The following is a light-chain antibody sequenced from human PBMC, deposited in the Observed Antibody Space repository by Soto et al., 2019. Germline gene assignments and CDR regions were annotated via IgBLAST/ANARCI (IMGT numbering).Light chain of an antibody. Sequence: QSAPTQPASVSGSPGQSITISCPGTSSDVGGYNYVSWYQQHPGKAPKLMIYDVSNRPSGVSNRFSGSKSGNTASLTISGLQAEDEADYYCSSYTSSIYVFGTGTKVTVL. J-gene: IGLJ1*01. V-gene: IGLV2-14*01. CDR3: SSYTSSIYV. CDR2: DVS. CDR1: SSDVGGYNY.